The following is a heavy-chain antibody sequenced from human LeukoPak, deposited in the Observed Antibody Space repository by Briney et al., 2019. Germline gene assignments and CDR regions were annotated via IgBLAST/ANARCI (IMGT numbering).Heavy chain of an antibody. Sequence: SETLSLTCTVSGGSISSGSYYLSWIRQPPGKGLEWIGYIHYSGSTNYSPSLKSRVTISVDTSKNQFSLRLSSVTAADTALYYCASGFRGQLGYFDYWGQGTLVTVSS. CDR3: ASGFRGQLGYFDY. CDR1: GGSISSGSYY. J-gene: IGHJ4*02. CDR2: IHYSGST. D-gene: IGHD1-1*01. V-gene: IGHV4-61*01.